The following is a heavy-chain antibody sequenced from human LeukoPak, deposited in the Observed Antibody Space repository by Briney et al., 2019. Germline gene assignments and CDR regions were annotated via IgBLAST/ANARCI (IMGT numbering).Heavy chain of an antibody. CDR3: ARGGYSSGWYSSELSPSYYFDY. Sequence: ASVKVSCTASGYTFTSYDINWVRQATGQGLEWMGWMNPNSGNTGYAQKFQGRVTMTRNTSISTAYMELSSLRSEDTAVYYCARGGYSSGWYSSELSPSYYFDYWGQGTLVTVSS. J-gene: IGHJ4*02. D-gene: IGHD6-19*01. CDR1: GYTFTSYD. CDR2: MNPNSGNT. V-gene: IGHV1-8*01.